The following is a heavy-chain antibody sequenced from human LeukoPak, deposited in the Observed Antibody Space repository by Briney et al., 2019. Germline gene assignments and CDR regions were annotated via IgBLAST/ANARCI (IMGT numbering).Heavy chain of an antibody. CDR1: GFTFDNYA. J-gene: IGHJ4*02. V-gene: IGHV3-23*01. D-gene: IGHD3-22*01. CDR3: AKYYYDSSGLFDY. CDR2: ISGTGIAI. Sequence: RGSLRLSCVASGFTFDNYAMSWVRQAPGRGLEWVSTISGTGIAIYYADSVKGRFTISRDNSKNTLYLQLNSLRAEDTAIYYCAKYYYDSSGLFDYWGPGAPVTVSS.